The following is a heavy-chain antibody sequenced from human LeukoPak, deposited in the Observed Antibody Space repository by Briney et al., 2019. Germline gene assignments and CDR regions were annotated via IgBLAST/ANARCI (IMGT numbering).Heavy chain of an antibody. J-gene: IGHJ4*02. CDR1: GFTFSNCA. CDR3: ARDLATMTLDY. CDR2: IWYDGSNK. Sequence: PGRSLRLSCAGSGFTFSNCAMNWARQAPGKGLEWVAVIWYDGSNKYYADSVKGRFTISRDNSKNTLYLQMNSPRAEDTAVYYCARDLATMTLDYWGQGTLVTVSS. D-gene: IGHD1-26*01. V-gene: IGHV3-33*08.